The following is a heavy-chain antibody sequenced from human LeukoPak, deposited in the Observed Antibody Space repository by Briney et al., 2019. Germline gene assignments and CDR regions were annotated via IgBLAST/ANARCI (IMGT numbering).Heavy chain of an antibody. CDR1: GGSFSDYY. J-gene: IGHJ3*02. D-gene: IGHD3-22*01. CDR3: ARGDYDSSGPKDAFDI. Sequence: SETLSLTCAVHGGSFSDYYWSWIRQPPGKGLEWIGEINHSGSTDYNPSLKSRVTISVDTSKNQFTLKLSSVTAADTAFYFCARGDYDSSGPKDAFDIWGQGTMVTVSS. V-gene: IGHV4-34*01. CDR2: INHSGST.